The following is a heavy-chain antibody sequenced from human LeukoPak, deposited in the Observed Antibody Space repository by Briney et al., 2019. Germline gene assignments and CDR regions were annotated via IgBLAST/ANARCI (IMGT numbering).Heavy chain of an antibody. Sequence: SETLSLTCAVYGGSFSGYYWSWIRQPPGKGLEWIGEINHSGSTNYDPSLKSRVTISVDTSKNQFSPKLSSVTAADTAVYYCARALRVVVARYYYYMDVWGKGTTVTVSS. CDR3: ARALRVVVARYYYYMDV. CDR2: INHSGST. V-gene: IGHV4-34*01. D-gene: IGHD2-15*01. J-gene: IGHJ6*03. CDR1: GGSFSGYY.